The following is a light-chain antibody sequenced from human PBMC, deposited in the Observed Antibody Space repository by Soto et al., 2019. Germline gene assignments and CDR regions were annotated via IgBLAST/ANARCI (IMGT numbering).Light chain of an antibody. CDR2: EVS. CDR1: SSDVGSYNL. CDR3: CSYAASSWVV. V-gene: IGLV2-23*02. J-gene: IGLJ2*01. Sequence: QLVLTQPASVSGSPGQSITISCTGTSSDVGSYNLVSWYQQHPGKAPKLMIYEVSKRPSGVSNRFSGSKSGNTASLTISGLQAEDEADYYCCSYAASSWVVFGGGTKVTVL.